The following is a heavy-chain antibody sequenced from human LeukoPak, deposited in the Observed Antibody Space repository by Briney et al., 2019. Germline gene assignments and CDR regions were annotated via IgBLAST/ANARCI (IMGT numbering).Heavy chain of an antibody. D-gene: IGHD6-13*01. CDR3: ARDKAAVGNDY. J-gene: IGHJ4*02. Sequence: GGSLRLSCAASGFTFSSYAMHWVRQAPGKGLEYVSVISTNGDRTYYANSVKGRFTISRDNSKNTLYLQMGCLRPEDMAVYYCARDKAAVGNDYWGLGTLVTVSS. CDR2: ISTNGDRT. V-gene: IGHV3-64*01. CDR1: GFTFSSYA.